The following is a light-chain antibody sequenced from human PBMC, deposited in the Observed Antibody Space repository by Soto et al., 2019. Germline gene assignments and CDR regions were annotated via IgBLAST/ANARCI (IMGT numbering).Light chain of an antibody. CDR3: NSFRVSHLYV. CDR2: GVT. V-gene: IGLV2-14*01. CDR1: STDVGGYNA. Sequence: QSALSQPASVSGSPGQTITISCTGTSTDVGGYNAVSWYQHHPGKAPKLIIYGVTHRPSGVSDRFSASKSGNTASLTISGLQAEDEADYYCNSFRVSHLYVFGTGTKVTVL. J-gene: IGLJ1*01.